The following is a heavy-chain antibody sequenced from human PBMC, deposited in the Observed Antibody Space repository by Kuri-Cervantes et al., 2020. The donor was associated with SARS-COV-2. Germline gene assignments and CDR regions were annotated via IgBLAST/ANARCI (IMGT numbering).Heavy chain of an antibody. D-gene: IGHD3-22*01. J-gene: IGHJ4*02. CDR3: AAGYYGTGGYCLDH. CDR2: IVVGSGNT. V-gene: IGHV1-58*01. CDR1: GFTFTSSA. Sequence: SVKVSCKASGFTFTSSAVQWVRQARGQRLEWIGWIVVGSGNTNYAQKFQERVTITRDMSTSTAYMELSSLRAEDTAVYYCAAGYYGTGGYCLDHWGQGALVTVSS.